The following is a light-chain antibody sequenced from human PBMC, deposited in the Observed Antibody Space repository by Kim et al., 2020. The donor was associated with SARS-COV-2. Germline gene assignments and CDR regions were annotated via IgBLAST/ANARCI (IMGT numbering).Light chain of an antibody. CDR2: EVS. CDR3: SSYAGSNNPYV. V-gene: IGLV2-8*01. J-gene: IGLJ1*01. CDR1: SSCVGVYNY. Sequence: SVTISFTGTSSCVGVYNYVSWYHQHPCNAPNLLIYEVSKRPSGVPDRFSGSKSGSTASLTVSGLQAEDEADYYCSSYAGSNNPYVFGTGTKVTVL.